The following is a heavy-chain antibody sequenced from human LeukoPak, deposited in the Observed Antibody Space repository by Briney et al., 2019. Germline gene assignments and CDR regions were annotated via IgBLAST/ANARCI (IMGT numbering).Heavy chain of an antibody. CDR1: GYTFTSYD. D-gene: IGHD6-13*01. J-gene: IGHJ5*01. V-gene: IGHV1-8*01. CDR2: MNPNSGNT. Sequence: ASVKVSCKASGYTFTSYDIKWVRQATGQGLEWMRWMNPNSGNTGYAQKFQGRVTMTRNTSITTAYMELSSLRSEDTAVYYCARGEGSSWYAWFDSWGQGTLVTVSS. CDR3: ARGEGSSWYAWFDS.